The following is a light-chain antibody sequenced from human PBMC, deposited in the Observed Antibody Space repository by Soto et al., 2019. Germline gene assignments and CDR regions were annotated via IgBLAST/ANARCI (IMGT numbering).Light chain of an antibody. CDR1: QSIMFS. V-gene: IGKV3-15*01. J-gene: IGKJ4*01. CDR3: QQYYDWPPLT. Sequence: EIVMTQSPATLSVSPVERATLSCRASQSIMFSLAWYQQKPGQAPRLLISGASTRATGIPARFSGSGSGKEFTLTISSLQSEDFAVYYCQQYYDWPPLTCGGGTKVEIK. CDR2: GAS.